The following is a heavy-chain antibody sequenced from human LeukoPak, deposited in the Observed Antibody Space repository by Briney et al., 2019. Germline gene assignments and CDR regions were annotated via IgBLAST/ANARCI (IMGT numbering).Heavy chain of an antibody. J-gene: IGHJ4*02. CDR3: ARKRNLNYYDSSGYYIN. D-gene: IGHD3-22*01. CDR1: GGTFSSYA. CDR2: IIPIFGTA. V-gene: IGHV1-69*13. Sequence: SVKVSCKASGGTFSSYAISWLRQAPGQGLEWMGGIIPIFGTANYAQKFQGRVTITADESTSTAYMELSSLRSEDTAVYYCARKRNLNYYDSSGYYINWGQGTLVTVSS.